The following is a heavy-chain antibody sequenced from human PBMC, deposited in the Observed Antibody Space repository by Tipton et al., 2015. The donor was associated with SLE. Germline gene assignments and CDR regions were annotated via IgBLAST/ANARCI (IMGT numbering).Heavy chain of an antibody. J-gene: IGHJ4*02. CDR2: IYYSGNT. Sequence: TLSLTCTVSGGSISDYYWSWIRQPPGKGLEWIGYIYYSGNTNYNPSLKSRVTISVDTSKNQFSLKLSSVTAADWAVYYCARSSVYSSRWPDYWVQGALVTVSS. CDR3: ARSSVYSSRWPDY. CDR1: GGSISDYY. V-gene: IGHV4-59*07. D-gene: IGHD6-13*01.